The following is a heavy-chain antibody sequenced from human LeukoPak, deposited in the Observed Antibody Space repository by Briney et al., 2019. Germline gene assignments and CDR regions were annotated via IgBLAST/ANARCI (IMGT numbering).Heavy chain of an antibody. CDR3: ARHGGETIVAMILHAFDI. D-gene: IGHD5-12*01. CDR2: MSYSGST. CDR1: GGSISSYS. Sequence: SETLSLTRSVSGGSISSYSWSWIRQPPGKGLEWIGYMSYSGSTKYNPSLKSRVTISGDTSKNQFSLKLSSVTAADTAVYYCARHGGETIVAMILHAFDIWGQGTMVTVSS. V-gene: IGHV4-59*08. J-gene: IGHJ3*02.